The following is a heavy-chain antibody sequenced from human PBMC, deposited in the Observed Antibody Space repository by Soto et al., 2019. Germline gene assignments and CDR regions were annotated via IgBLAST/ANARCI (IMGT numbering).Heavy chain of an antibody. CDR1: GLTVSGKKY. CDR2: LYDVDGS. J-gene: IGHJ3*01. CDR3: ASWHEREHAYDV. D-gene: IGHD1-1*01. V-gene: IGHV3-53*01. Sequence: GGSLRLSCAAFGLTVSGKKYVAWVRQAPGKGLEWVSALYDVDGSFYADSVKGRFTTSSDSSKTTVYRQMNGLRPDDTAVYYCASWHEREHAYDVWGQGTTVTVSS.